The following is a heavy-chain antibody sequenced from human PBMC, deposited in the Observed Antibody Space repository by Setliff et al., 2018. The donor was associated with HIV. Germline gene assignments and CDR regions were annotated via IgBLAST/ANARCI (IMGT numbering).Heavy chain of an antibody. D-gene: IGHD3-9*01. J-gene: IGHJ6*03. Sequence: GGSLRLSCAASGFTFNTYGMNWVRQAPGKGLEWVSLMSGINDNKYYGDSVKGRFNISRDSSNNTVYLQMNSLRTEDTAMYFCARDQPYFDYLLSSASKAYYYYYMDVWGRGTTVTVSS. CDR1: GFTFNTYG. CDR2: MSGINDNK. V-gene: IGHV3-23*01. CDR3: ARDQPYFDYLLSSASKAYYYYYMDV.